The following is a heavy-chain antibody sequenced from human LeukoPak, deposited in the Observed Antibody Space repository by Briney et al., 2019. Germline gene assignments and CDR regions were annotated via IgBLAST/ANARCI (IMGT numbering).Heavy chain of an antibody. D-gene: IGHD3-3*01. CDR1: GYTFTSYG. CDR3: ATNTIFGVVIMRDYYYMDV. J-gene: IGHJ6*03. Sequence: ASVKVSCKASGYTFTSYGISWVRQAPGQGLEWMGGIIPIFGTANYAQKFQGRVTITADESTSTAYMELSSLRSEDTAVYYCATNTIFGVVIMRDYYYMDVWGKGTTVTVSS. V-gene: IGHV1-69*13. CDR2: IIPIFGTA.